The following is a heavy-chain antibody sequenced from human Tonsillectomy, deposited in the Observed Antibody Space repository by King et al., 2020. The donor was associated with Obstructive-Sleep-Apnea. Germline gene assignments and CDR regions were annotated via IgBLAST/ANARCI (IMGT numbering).Heavy chain of an antibody. V-gene: IGHV5-51*01. Sequence: VQLVESGAEVKKPGESLKISCKGSGYSFTSYWIGWVRQMPGKGLEWMGIIYPGDSDTRYSPSFQGQVTISADKSISTAYLQWSSLKASDTAMYYCARLTSCYGCDYYYYGMDVWGQGTTVTVSS. J-gene: IGHJ6*02. CDR3: ARLTSCYGCDYYYYGMDV. D-gene: IGHD2-2*01. CDR1: GYSFTSYW. CDR2: IYPGDSDT.